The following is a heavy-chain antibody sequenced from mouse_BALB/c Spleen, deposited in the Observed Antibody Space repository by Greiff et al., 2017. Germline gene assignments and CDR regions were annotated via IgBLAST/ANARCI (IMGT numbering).Heavy chain of an antibody. J-gene: IGHJ4*01. CDR1: GFSLSTSGMG. Sequence: QVTLKECGPGILQPSQTLSLTCSFSGFSLSTSGMGVSLIRQPSGKGLEWLAHIYWDDDKRYNPSLKSRLTISKDTSSNQVFLKITSVDTADTATYYCARGYYYGSSYLYYYAMDYWGQGTSVTVSS. CDR3: ARGYYYGSSYLYYYAMDY. D-gene: IGHD1-1*01. V-gene: IGHV8-12*01. CDR2: IYWDDDK.